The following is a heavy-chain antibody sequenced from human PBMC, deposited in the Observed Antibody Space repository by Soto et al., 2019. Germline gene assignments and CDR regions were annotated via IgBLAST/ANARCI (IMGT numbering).Heavy chain of an antibody. V-gene: IGHV1-69*06. D-gene: IGHD3-22*01. CDR1: GGTFSSYA. CDR2: IIPIFGTA. CDR3: ARFPPRYDSSGYYRNYWYFDL. J-gene: IGHJ2*01. Sequence: GASVKVSCKASGGTFSSYAISWVRQAPGQGLEWMGGIIPIFGTANYAQKFQGRVTITADKSTSTAYMELSSLRSEDTAVYYCARFPPRYDSSGYYRNYWYFDLWGRGTLVTVSS.